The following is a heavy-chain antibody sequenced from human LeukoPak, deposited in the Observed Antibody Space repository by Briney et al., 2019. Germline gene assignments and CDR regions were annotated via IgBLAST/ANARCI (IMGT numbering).Heavy chain of an antibody. CDR1: GFTFSTYS. D-gene: IGHD1/OR15-1a*01. CDR2: ISSSSSYI. V-gene: IGHV3-21*01. J-gene: IGHJ4*02. CDR3: ARFGWTGITSFDY. Sequence: GGSLRLSCAASGFTFSTYSMNWVRQAPGKGLEWVSSISSSSSYIYYADSVKGRFTISRDNAKNSLYLQMNSLRAEDTAVYYCARFGWTGITSFDYWGQGTLVTVSS.